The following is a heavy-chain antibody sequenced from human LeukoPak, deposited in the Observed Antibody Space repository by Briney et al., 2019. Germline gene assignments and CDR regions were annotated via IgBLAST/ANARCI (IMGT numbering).Heavy chain of an antibody. J-gene: IGHJ4*02. Sequence: SETLSLTCTVSGGSISSGNYYWGWIRQPPGKGLEWIGNIYYSGSTYYNPSLKSRVTISVDTSKNQFPLKLSSVTAADTAVYYCARRGYSYDYFDYWGQGTLVTVSS. D-gene: IGHD5-18*01. V-gene: IGHV4-39*01. CDR1: GGSISSGNYY. CDR2: IYYSGST. CDR3: ARRGYSYDYFDY.